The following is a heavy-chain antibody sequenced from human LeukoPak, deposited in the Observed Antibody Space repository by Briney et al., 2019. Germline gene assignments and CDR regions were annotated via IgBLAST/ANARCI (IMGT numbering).Heavy chain of an antibody. CDR2: INQDGSER. Sequence: GGSLRLSCAASGFSFSSYWMSWVRQAPGKGLEWVANINQDGSERYYVDSVKGRFTISRDNANNSLSLQMNSLRVEDTAVYFCARESSSGWAPSTIARNFDYWGQGILLTVSS. V-gene: IGHV3-7*01. CDR3: ARESSSGWAPSTIARNFDY. D-gene: IGHD6-19*01. CDR1: GFSFSSYW. J-gene: IGHJ4*02.